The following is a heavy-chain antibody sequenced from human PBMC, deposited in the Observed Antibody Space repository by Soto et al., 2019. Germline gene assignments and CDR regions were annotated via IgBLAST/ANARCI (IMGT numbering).Heavy chain of an antibody. CDR1: GYTFSRHV. V-gene: IGHV1-18*01. J-gene: IGHJ4*02. CDR3: VREITAPDYYFAY. CDR2: ISTYSGNT. D-gene: IGHD6-13*01. Sequence: QVQLVQSGAEVKKPGASVKVSCKASGYTFSRHVINWVRQAPGQGLEWMGWISTYSGNTNYAQKLQGRVTMTTDTSTSTAYMELRSLRSDDTAVYYWVREITAPDYYFAYWGQGTLVTVSS.